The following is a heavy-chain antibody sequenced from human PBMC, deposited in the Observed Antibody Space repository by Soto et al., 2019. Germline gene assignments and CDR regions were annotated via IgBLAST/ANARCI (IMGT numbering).Heavy chain of an antibody. CDR3: AGIVVVVAATHLYYFDY. Sequence: QITLKESGPTLVKPTQTLTLTCTFSGFSLSTSGVGVGWIRQPPGKALEWLALIYWDDDKRYSPSLKSRLTITKDTSKNQVVLTMTNMDPVDTATYYCAGIVVVVAATHLYYFDYWGQGTLVTVSS. J-gene: IGHJ4*02. V-gene: IGHV2-5*02. D-gene: IGHD2-15*01. CDR1: GFSLSTSGVG. CDR2: IYWDDDK.